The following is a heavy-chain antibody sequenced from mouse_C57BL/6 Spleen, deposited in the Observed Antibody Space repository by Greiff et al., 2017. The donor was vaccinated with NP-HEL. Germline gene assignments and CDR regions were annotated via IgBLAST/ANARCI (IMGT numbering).Heavy chain of an antibody. CDR1: GYTFTDYY. V-gene: IGHV1-76*01. J-gene: IGHJ4*01. CDR3: ARSSYSNYPYAMDY. Sequence: QVQLQQSGAELVRPGASVKLSCKASGYTFTDYYINWVKQRPGQGLEWIARIYPGSGNTYYNEKFKGKATLTAEKSSSTAYMQLSSLTSEDSAVYFCARSSYSNYPYAMDYWGQGTSVTVSS. D-gene: IGHD2-5*01. CDR2: IYPGSGNT.